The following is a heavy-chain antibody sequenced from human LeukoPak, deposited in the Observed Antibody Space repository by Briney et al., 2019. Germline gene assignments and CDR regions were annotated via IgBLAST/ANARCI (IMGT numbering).Heavy chain of an antibody. CDR1: GFTFDDYA. D-gene: IGHD6-19*01. J-gene: IGHJ4*02. CDR2: ISWNSGSI. CDR3: TRSTGWYNYFDY. V-gene: IGHV3-9*03. Sequence: GGSLRLSCAASGFTFDDYAMHWVRQAPGKGLEWVSGISWNSGSIAYADSVKGRFTISRDNAKNSLYLQMNSLRAEDVALYYCTRSTGWYNYFDYWGQGALVTVSS.